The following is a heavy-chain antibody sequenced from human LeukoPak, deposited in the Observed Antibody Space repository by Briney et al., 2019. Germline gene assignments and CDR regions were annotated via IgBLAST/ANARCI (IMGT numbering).Heavy chain of an antibody. J-gene: IGHJ4*02. CDR2: IKQDGSEK. D-gene: IGHD2-15*01. CDR1: GSTFSRYW. V-gene: IGHV3-7*03. CDR3: AKGGDCSGGTCLTTIDF. Sequence: PGGSLRLSCAASGSTFSRYWMSWVRQAPGKGLEWVANIKQDGSEKHYVDSVKGRFTISRDNTKISLYLQMNSLTTEDTAFYYCAKGGDCSGGTCLTTIDFWGQGTLVTVSS.